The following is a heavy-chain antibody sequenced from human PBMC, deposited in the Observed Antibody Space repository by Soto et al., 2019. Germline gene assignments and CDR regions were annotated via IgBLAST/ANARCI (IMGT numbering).Heavy chain of an antibody. J-gene: IGHJ4*02. Sequence: QVHLQESGSGLVKPSGTLSLICDVSGGSISSGKWWSWVRQPPGKGLEWIGEIYHGGSASYNPSFRSRAVISVDKSKNQLYLNLNSVTAADTAVYFCANNDGWNFDSWGQGILVTVSS. V-gene: IGHV4-4*02. CDR1: GGSISSGKW. D-gene: IGHD6-19*01. CDR2: IYHGGSA. CDR3: ANNDGWNFDS.